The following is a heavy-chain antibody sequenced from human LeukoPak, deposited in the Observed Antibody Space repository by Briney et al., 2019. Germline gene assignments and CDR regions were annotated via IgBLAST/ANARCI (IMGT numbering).Heavy chain of an antibody. CDR3: ARHSRDRSAYYYDRCFDY. J-gene: IGHJ4*02. CDR2: MYTSGST. V-gene: IGHV4-4*09. D-gene: IGHD3-22*01. CDR1: GGFITSYY. Sequence: RASETLSLTYTVSGGFITSYYWSWIRQPPGNWLESMGYMYTSGSTNYNPSLTSRVTISVDTSKNQFSLKLSSVTAADTAVYYCARHSRDRSAYYYDRCFDYWGQGALVTVSS.